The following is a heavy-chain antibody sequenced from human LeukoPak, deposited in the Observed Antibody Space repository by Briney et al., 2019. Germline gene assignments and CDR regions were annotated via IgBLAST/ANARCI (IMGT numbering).Heavy chain of an antibody. V-gene: IGHV4-59*01. CDR2: VDHIGST. D-gene: IGHD6-13*01. J-gene: IGHJ6*03. Sequence: SETLSLTCTVSDDSITMYYWTWIRQPPGKGLEWIGYVDHIGSTKFNPSLNGRVSISRDTSKNFFSLRLRSVTAADTAVYFCARGRVSSSTWYSTYYYFFYMGFWGKGTTVTVSS. CDR1: DDSITMYY. CDR3: ARGRVSSSTWYSTYYYFFYMGF.